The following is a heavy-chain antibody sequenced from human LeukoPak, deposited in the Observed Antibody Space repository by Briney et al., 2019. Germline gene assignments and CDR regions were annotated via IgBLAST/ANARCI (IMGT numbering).Heavy chain of an antibody. CDR3: ARGPTTYGSHDY. Sequence: GGSLRLSCAASGLTVSSNYMSWVRQAPGKGLEWVSVIYSGGSTYYADSVKGRFTISRDNSKNTLYLQMNSLRAEDTAVYYCARGPTTYGSHDYWGQGTLVTVSS. CDR1: GLTVSSNY. CDR2: IYSGGST. D-gene: IGHD3-10*01. J-gene: IGHJ4*02. V-gene: IGHV3-53*01.